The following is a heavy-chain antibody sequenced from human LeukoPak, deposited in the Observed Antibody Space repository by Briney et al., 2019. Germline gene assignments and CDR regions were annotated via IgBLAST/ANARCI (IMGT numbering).Heavy chain of an antibody. V-gene: IGHV3-48*03. CDR1: GFTFSSYE. D-gene: IGHD3-22*01. CDR3: ARPLSPAHVTYYYDSSGYYDGGLAH. Sequence: RTGGSLRLSCAASGFTFSSYEMNWVRQAPGKGLEWVSYISSSGSTIYYADSVKGRFTISRDNAKNSLYLQMNSVRAEDTAVYYCARPLSPAHVTYYYDSSGYYDGGLAHWGQGTLVTVSS. CDR2: ISSSGSTI. J-gene: IGHJ4*02.